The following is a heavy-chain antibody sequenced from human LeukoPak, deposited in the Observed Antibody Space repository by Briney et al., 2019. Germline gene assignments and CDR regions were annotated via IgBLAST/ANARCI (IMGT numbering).Heavy chain of an antibody. V-gene: IGHV3-23*01. D-gene: IGHD2-8*02. Sequence: GGSLRLSCAASGFTFNDYAMSWVRQAPGKGLEWVSIITGSGSSTSYADSVKGRFTISRDNSKNMVYLQMNSLRAEDTAVYYCAKTGGNHWGFDYWGQGTLVTVSS. CDR3: AKTGGNHWGFDY. CDR2: ITGSGSST. CDR1: GFTFNDYA. J-gene: IGHJ4*02.